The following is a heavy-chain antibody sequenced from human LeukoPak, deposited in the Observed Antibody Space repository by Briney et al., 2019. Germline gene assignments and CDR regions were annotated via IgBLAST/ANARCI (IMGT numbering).Heavy chain of an antibody. D-gene: IGHD1-26*01. V-gene: IGHV4-59*01. CDR2: IYYSGST. CDR1: GGSISSYY. Sequence: SETLSLTCTVSGGSISSYYWSWIRQPPGKGLEWIGYIYYSGSTNYNPSLKGRVTISVDTSKNQFSLKLSSVTAADTAVYYCARDLAGSTNWFDPWGQGTLVTVSS. CDR3: ARDLAGSTNWFDP. J-gene: IGHJ5*02.